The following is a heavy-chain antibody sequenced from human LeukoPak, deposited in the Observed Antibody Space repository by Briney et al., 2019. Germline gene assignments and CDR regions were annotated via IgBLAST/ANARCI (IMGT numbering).Heavy chain of an antibody. J-gene: IGHJ4*02. CDR1: GYTFTGYY. Sequence: GASVKVSCKASGYTFTGYYMHWVRQAPGQGLEWMGWINSNSGGTNYAQKFQGRVTMTRDTSISTAYMELSRLRSDDTAVYYCARWLNYYDSSGYRYYFDYWGQGTLVTVSS. CDR3: ARWLNYYDSSGYRYYFDY. V-gene: IGHV1-2*02. CDR2: INSNSGGT. D-gene: IGHD3-22*01.